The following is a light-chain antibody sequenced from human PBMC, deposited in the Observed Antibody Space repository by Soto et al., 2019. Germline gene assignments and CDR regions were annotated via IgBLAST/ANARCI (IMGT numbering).Light chain of an antibody. V-gene: IGKV1-5*01. J-gene: IGKJ1*01. CDR3: QQYNSYSWT. Sequence: DIQMTQSPSTLSASVGDRVTITCRASQSISSWLAWYQQKPGKAPKLLIYDASSLESGVPSRFSGSGSGTNFTLTISSLQPDDFATYYCQQYNSYSWTFGQGTKVDIK. CDR2: DAS. CDR1: QSISSW.